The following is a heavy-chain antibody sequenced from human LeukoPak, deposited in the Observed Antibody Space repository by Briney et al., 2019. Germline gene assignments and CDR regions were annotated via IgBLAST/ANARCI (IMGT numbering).Heavy chain of an antibody. J-gene: IGHJ4*02. Sequence: SETLSLTSAVYGVSFSGYYWSWIREPPGQGRDWSGESNHSGSTHYRPSLKSRVHISVDTSKNHLSLKLSSVTAADTAVYYCARRAYYYGSGSYHPQVDYWGQGTLVTVSS. CDR3: ARRAYYYGSGSYHPQVDY. CDR2: SNHSGST. CDR1: GVSFSGYY. V-gene: IGHV4-34*01. D-gene: IGHD3-10*01.